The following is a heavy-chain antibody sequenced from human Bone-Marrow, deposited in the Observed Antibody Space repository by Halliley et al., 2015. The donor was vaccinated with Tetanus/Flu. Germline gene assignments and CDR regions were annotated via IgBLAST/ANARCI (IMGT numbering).Heavy chain of an antibody. J-gene: IGHJ4*02. Sequence: GGINPYNGNTNYAQKVQGRVAMTTGTSTTTAYLELKTLRSDDTAVYYCARGDCSASSCYFPFDSWGQGTLVTVSS. CDR2: INPYNGNT. D-gene: IGHD2-15*01. CDR3: ARGDCSASSCYFPFDS. V-gene: IGHV1-18*01.